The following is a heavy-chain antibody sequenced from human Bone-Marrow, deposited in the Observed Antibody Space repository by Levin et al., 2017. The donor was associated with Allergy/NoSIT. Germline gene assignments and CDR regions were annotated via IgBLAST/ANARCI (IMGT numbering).Heavy chain of an antibody. J-gene: IGHJ4*02. CDR2: IKEDGSDK. V-gene: IGHV3-7*01. CDR1: GFTFSNYL. CDR3: ARSYNRAFDY. Sequence: GGSLRLSCEASGFTFSNYLINWVRQAPGKGLEWVANIKEDGSDKNYVDSVRGRFTISRDNAKKSLYLQMNSLRAEDTAVYYCARSYNRAFDYWGQGTLVTVSS. D-gene: IGHD1-14*01.